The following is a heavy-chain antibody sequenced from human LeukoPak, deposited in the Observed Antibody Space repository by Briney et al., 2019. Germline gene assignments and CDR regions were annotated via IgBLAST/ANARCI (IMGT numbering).Heavy chain of an antibody. CDR3: TRDGGRREDY. CDR1: AFTFSSYS. D-gene: IGHD1-26*01. V-gene: IGHV3-48*02. J-gene: IGHJ4*02. CDR2: FSNSGINV. Sequence: GGSLRLSCAASAFTFSSYSMNWVRQAPGKGLEWVSYFSNSGINVYYDSVKGRFTVSRDNANNSLYLQMNSLRDEDTAVYYCTRDGGRREDYWGQGTLVTVFS.